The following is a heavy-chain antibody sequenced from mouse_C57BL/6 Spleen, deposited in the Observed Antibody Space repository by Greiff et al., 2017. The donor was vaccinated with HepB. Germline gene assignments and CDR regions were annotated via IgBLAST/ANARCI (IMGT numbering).Heavy chain of an antibody. Sequence: EVQLVESGGGLVKPGGSLKLSCAASGFTFSSYAMSWVRQTPEKRLEWVATISDGGSYTYYPDNVKGRFTISRDNAKNNLYLQMSHLKSEDTAMYYCARDGVDYDWFAYWGQGTLVTVSA. V-gene: IGHV5-4*01. CDR2: ISDGGSYT. J-gene: IGHJ3*01. CDR1: GFTFSSYA. CDR3: ARDGVDYDWFAY. D-gene: IGHD2-4*01.